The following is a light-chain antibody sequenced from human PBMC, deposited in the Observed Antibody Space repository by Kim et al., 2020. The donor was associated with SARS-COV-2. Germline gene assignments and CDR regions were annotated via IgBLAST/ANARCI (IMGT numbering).Light chain of an antibody. Sequence: PGERATLSCRASQSVSSSYLAWYQQKPGQAPRLLIYGASSRATGIPDRFSGSGSGTDFTLTISRLEPEDFAVYYCQQYGSSHLYTFGQGTKLEI. CDR3: QQYGSSHLYT. CDR2: GAS. CDR1: QSVSSSY. V-gene: IGKV3-20*01. J-gene: IGKJ2*01.